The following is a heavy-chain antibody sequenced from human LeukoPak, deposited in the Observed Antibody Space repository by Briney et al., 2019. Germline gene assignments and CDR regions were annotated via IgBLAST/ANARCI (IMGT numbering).Heavy chain of an antibody. CDR1: GXSISTYY. Sequence: SETLSLTCTVSGXSISTYYWSWIRQPPGKGLEWIGYIYYSGSTNYNPSLNSRVTISVDTSKNQFSLRLSSVTAADTAVYYCARRSSGNWYFDLWGRGTPVTVSS. CDR3: ARRSSGNWYFDL. CDR2: IYYSGST. J-gene: IGHJ2*01. V-gene: IGHV4-59*08. D-gene: IGHD1-14*01.